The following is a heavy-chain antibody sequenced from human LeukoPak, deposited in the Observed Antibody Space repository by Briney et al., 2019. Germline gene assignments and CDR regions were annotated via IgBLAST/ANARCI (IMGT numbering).Heavy chain of an antibody. CDR2: IYHSGST. Sequence: SETLSLTCAVSGGSISSSNWWSWVRQPPGKGLEWIGEIYHSGSTNYNPSLKSRVTISVDKSKNQFSLKLSSVTAADTAVYYCASGYCSSTSCYGSVDYWGQETLVTVSS. J-gene: IGHJ4*02. CDR1: GGSISSSNW. V-gene: IGHV4-4*02. CDR3: ASGYCSSTSCYGSVDY. D-gene: IGHD2-2*03.